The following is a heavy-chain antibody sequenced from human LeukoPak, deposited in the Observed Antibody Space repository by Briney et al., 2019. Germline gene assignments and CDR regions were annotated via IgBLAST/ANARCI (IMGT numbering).Heavy chain of an antibody. CDR2: IYYSGST. D-gene: IGHD5-12*01. J-gene: IGHJ5*02. Sequence: SETLSLTCTVSGVSISSSNSYWGWIRQPPGKGLEWIGSIYYSGSTYYNPSLKSRVTISVDTSKNQFSLKLSSVTAADTAVYYCARDRGGTYDYWFDPWGQGTLVTVSS. CDR1: GVSISSSNSY. CDR3: ARDRGGTYDYWFDP. V-gene: IGHV4-39*07.